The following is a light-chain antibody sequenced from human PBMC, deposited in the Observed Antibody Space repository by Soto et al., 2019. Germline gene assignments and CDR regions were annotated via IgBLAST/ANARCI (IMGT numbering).Light chain of an antibody. V-gene: IGKV3-20*01. CDR1: QTISSNN. J-gene: IGKJ1*01. CDR3: QQYGSWT. Sequence: EIVLTQSPGTLSVSPGERATLSCRASQTISSNNLAWYQQKPGQAPSLLIYGTSSRATGIPDRFSGSGSGTGFTRTISRLEPEDSAIYYCQQYGSWTFGQGTKVEI. CDR2: GTS.